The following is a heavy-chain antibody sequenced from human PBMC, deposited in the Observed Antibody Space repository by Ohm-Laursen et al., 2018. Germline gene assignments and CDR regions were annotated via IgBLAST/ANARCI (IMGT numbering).Heavy chain of an antibody. CDR3: ARIPGLLYYYYGMDV. CDR1: GFSLSTSGMR. V-gene: IGHV2-70*04. D-gene: IGHD2/OR15-2a*01. J-gene: IGHJ6*02. CDR2: IDWDDDK. Sequence: TQTLTLTCTFSGFSLSTSGMRVSWIRQPPGKALEWLARIDWDDDKFYSTSLKTRLTISKDTSKNQVVLTMTNMDPVDTATYYCARIPGLLYYYYGMDVWGQGTTVTVSS.